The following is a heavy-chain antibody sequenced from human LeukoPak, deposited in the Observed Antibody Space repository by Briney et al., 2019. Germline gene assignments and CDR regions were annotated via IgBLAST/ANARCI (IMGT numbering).Heavy chain of an antibody. CDR3: AREVSMIGTIGAFDI. CDR2: INWNGGST. CDR1: GFTFDDYG. Sequence: PGGSLRPSCAASGFTFDDYGMSWVRQAPGKGLEWVSGINWNGGSTGYADSVKGRFTISRNNAKSSLYLQMNSLRAADTAVYYCAREVSMIGTIGAFDIWGQGTMVTVSS. D-gene: IGHD1/OR15-1a*01. J-gene: IGHJ3*02. V-gene: IGHV3-20*04.